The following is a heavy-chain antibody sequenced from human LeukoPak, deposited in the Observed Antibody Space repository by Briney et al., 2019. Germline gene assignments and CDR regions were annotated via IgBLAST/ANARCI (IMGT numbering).Heavy chain of an antibody. V-gene: IGHV1-2*06. CDR2: INPNSGGT. CDR1: GYTFTGYY. Sequence: APVKVPCKASGYTFTGYYMHWVRQAPGQGLEWMGRINPNSGGTNYAQKFQGRVTMTRDTSISTAYMELSRLRSDDTAVYYCARGNGYSSNDYWGQGTLVTVSS. D-gene: IGHD5-24*01. J-gene: IGHJ4*02. CDR3: ARGNGYSSNDY.